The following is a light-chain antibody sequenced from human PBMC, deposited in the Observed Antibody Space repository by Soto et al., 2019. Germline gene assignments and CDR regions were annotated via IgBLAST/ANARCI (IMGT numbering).Light chain of an antibody. J-gene: IGLJ3*02. CDR3: QSYDCSLTLWV. V-gene: IGLV1-40*01. CDR2: GNS. CDR1: SSNIGAGYD. Sequence: QSVLTQPPSVSGAPGQRVTISCTGSSSNIGAGYDVHWYQQLPGTAPKLLIYGNSNRPSGVPDRFSGSKSGTSASLAITGLQAEDEADYYCQSYDCSLTLWVFGGGTKLTVL.